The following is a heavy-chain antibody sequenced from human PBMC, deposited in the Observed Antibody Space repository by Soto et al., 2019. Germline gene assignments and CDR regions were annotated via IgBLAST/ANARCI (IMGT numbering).Heavy chain of an antibody. Sequence: PSETLSLTCTVSGGSISSGGYYWSWIRQHPGKGLERIGYIYYSGSTYYNPSLKSRVTISVDTSKNQFSLKLSFVIAGDTAVYYCAREGPRGNSLDYWGQGTLVTVSS. V-gene: IGHV4-31*03. J-gene: IGHJ4*02. D-gene: IGHD1-7*01. CDR3: AREGPRGNSLDY. CDR1: GGSISSGGYY. CDR2: IYYSGST.